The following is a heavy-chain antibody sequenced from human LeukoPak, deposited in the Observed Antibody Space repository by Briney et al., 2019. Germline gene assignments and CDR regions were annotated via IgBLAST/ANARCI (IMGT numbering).Heavy chain of an antibody. V-gene: IGHV4-59*08. CDR1: GGSISSYY. D-gene: IGHD3-3*01. CDR3: ARGLRDVWSGYYDDAFDI. J-gene: IGHJ3*02. Sequence: SETLSLTCTVSGGSISSYYWSWIRQPPGKGLEWIGYIYYSGSTNYNPSLKSRVTISVDTSKNQFSLKLSSVTAADTAVYYCARGLRDVWSGYYDDAFDIWGQGTMVTVSS. CDR2: IYYSGST.